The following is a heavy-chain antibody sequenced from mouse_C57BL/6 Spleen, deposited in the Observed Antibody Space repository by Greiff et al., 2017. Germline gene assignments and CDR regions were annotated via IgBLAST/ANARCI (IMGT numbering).Heavy chain of an antibody. V-gene: IGHV5-9-1*02. Sequence: EVMLVESGEGLVKPGGSLKLSCAASGFTFSSYAMSWVRQTPEKRLEWVAYISSGGDYIYYADTVKGRFTISRDNARNTLYLQMSSLKSEDTAMYYCTRDRAYDYDLHFDYWGQGTTLTVSS. CDR1: GFTFSSYA. D-gene: IGHD2-4*01. CDR2: ISSGGDYI. J-gene: IGHJ2*01. CDR3: TRDRAYDYDLHFDY.